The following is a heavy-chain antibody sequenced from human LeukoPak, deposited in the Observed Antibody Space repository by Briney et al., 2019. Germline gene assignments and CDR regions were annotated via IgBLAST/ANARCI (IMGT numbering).Heavy chain of an antibody. D-gene: IGHD3-10*01. CDR2: ISLSGDET. CDR1: GFAFTSYV. CDR3: AKHRSGTYYEAFDY. V-gene: IGHV3-23*01. Sequence: GGSLRLSCAASGFAFTSYVMSWVRQAPGRGLEGVSGISLSGDETYYADSVKGRFTISRDNTKNTLYLQVNSLRAEDTAVYYCAKHRSGTYYEAFDYWGRGTLVTVSS. J-gene: IGHJ4*02.